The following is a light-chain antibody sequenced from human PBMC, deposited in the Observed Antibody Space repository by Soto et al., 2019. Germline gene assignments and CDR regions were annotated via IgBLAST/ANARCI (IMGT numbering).Light chain of an antibody. V-gene: IGKV4-1*01. CDR2: WAS. Sequence: DIVMTQSPDSLAVCLGERATINCKSSQNVLDSSNNKNQLAWYQQKPGQPPKLPIYWASTRESGVPDRLSGSGSGTDFSRTIRSLKAEDVAVYYCQQYYRPPLTFGGGTKGDI. J-gene: IGKJ4*01. CDR1: QNVLDSSNNKNQ. CDR3: QQYYRPPLT.